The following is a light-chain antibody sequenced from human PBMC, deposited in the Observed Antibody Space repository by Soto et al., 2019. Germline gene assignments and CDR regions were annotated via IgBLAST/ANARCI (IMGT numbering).Light chain of an antibody. CDR1: QSISTW. CDR3: LQHNSYPLT. J-gene: IGKJ4*01. V-gene: IGKV1-5*03. Sequence: DIQMTQSPSTLSASVGDRITITCRASQSISTWLAWYQQKPGKAPKLLIHKASNLESGVPSRFSGSGSGTEFTLTISSLQPEDFATYYCLQHNSYPLTFGGGTKVDIK. CDR2: KAS.